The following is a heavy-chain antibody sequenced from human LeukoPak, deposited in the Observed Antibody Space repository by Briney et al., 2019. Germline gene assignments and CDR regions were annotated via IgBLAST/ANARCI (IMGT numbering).Heavy chain of an antibody. J-gene: IGHJ4*02. CDR3: ARKVGYCGGGSCYFDN. Sequence: GRSLRLSCAASGFTFSSSDMIWVRQAPGKGLEWVSHISSGGFAIYYADSVKGRFTISRDNAKNSVYLQTNSLRGDDTAIYYCARKVGYCGGGSCYFDNWGRGTLVTASS. D-gene: IGHD2-15*01. CDR2: ISSGGFAI. V-gene: IGHV3-48*03. CDR1: GFTFSSSD.